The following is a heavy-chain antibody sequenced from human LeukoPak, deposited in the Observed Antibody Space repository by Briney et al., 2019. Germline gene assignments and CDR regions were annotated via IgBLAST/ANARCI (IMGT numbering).Heavy chain of an antibody. D-gene: IGHD3-10*01. Sequence: GGSLRLSCAASGFTFSSYAMSWVRQAPGKGLEWVSAISGSGGSTYYADSVKGRFTISRDNSKNTLYLQMNSLRAEDTAVYYCASVLWFGGIFFDYWGQGTLVTVSS. V-gene: IGHV3-23*01. CDR3: ASVLWFGGIFFDY. CDR1: GFTFSSYA. J-gene: IGHJ4*02. CDR2: ISGSGGST.